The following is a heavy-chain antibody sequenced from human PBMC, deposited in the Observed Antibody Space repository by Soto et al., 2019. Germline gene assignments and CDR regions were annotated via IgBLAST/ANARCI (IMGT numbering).Heavy chain of an antibody. Sequence: QVQLVESGGGVVQPGRSLRLSCAASGFTFSNYGMHWVRQAPGKGLEWVAIIWYDGSNDYYVDSVKGRFTISRDNSKNTLSLQMNSLRAEDTAVYYCARDRWEFQLFYYGLDVCGQGTTVTVSS. D-gene: IGHD1-26*01. V-gene: IGHV3-33*01. CDR2: IWYDGSND. J-gene: IGHJ6*02. CDR3: ARDRWEFQLFYYGLDV. CDR1: GFTFSNYG.